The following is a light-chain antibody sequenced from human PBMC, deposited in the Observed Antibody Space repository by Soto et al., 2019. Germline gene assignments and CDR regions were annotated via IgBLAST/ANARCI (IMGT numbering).Light chain of an antibody. CDR3: ISYTGTSTPYV. CDR2: GVA. J-gene: IGLJ1*01. CDR1: SSDVGGYDY. V-gene: IGLV2-14*01. Sequence: QSVLTQPASVSGSPGQSITISCTGTSSDVGGYDYVSWYQLHPGKAPKLMVYGVADRPSGVSSRFSGSKSGNTASLTISGLQAEDEADYYCISYTGTSTPYVFGTGTKVTVL.